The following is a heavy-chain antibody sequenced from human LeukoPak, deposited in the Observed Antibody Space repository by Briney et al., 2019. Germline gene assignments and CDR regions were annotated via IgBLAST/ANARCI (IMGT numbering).Heavy chain of an antibody. J-gene: IGHJ3*02. D-gene: IGHD1-26*01. Sequence: PGGSLRLSCAASGFTFSIYWVHWVRQAPGKGLEWVSVIYSGGNTYYADSVKGRFTISRDNTKNTVYLQMNSLRADDTAVYYCARDVGFIVGATPGAFDIWGQGTMVTVSS. CDR1: GFTFSIYW. V-gene: IGHV3-66*01. CDR3: ARDVGFIVGATPGAFDI. CDR2: IYSGGNT.